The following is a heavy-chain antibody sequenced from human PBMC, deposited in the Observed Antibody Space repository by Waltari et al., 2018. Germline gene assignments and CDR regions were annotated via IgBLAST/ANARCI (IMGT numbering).Heavy chain of an antibody. Sequence: QVQLQQWGAGLLKPSETLSLTCAVYGGSFSGYSWSWIRQAPGKGLEWIGEINHSGSTNYNPSLKSRVTISVDTSKNQFSLKLSSVTAADTSVYYCARARGGATTLDAFDIWGQGTMVTVSS. CDR1: GGSFSGYS. D-gene: IGHD1-26*01. CDR3: ARARGGATTLDAFDI. CDR2: INHSGST. J-gene: IGHJ3*02. V-gene: IGHV4-34*02.